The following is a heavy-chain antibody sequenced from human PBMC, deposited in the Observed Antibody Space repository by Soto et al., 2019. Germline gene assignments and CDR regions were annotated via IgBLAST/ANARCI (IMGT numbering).Heavy chain of an antibody. Sequence: EVQLVESGGGLVQPGGSLRLSCAASGFTFSSYWMSWVRQAPGKGLEWVANIKQDGSEKYYVDSVKGRFTISRDNAKNSLYLQMNSLRAEDTAVYYCARDQDRVWGDSDAFDIWGQGTMVTVSS. D-gene: IGHD3-16*01. CDR3: ARDQDRVWGDSDAFDI. CDR1: GFTFSSYW. J-gene: IGHJ3*02. CDR2: IKQDGSEK. V-gene: IGHV3-7*01.